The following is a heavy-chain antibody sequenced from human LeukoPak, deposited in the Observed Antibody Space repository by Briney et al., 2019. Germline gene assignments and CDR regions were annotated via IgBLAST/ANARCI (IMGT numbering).Heavy chain of an antibody. CDR2: ISGSGSST. CDR1: GFTFSSYA. D-gene: IGHD6-6*01. V-gene: IGHV3-23*01. J-gene: IGHJ3*02. Sequence: GGSLRLSCAASGFTFSSYAISWVRQAPGKGLEWVSAISGSGSSTYYADSVKGRFTISRDNSKNTVFLQMNSLRAEDTAVYYCALRLVLDAFDIWGQGTMVTVSS. CDR3: ALRLVLDAFDI.